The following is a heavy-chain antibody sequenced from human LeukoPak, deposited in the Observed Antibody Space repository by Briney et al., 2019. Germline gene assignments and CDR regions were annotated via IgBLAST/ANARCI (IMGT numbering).Heavy chain of an antibody. J-gene: IGHJ4*02. CDR1: GGTFSSYA. Sequence: GASVKVSCKASGGTFSSYAISWVRQAPGQGLEWMGGIIPIFGTANYAQKFQGRVTITADESTSTAYMELSSLRSEDTAVYYCARGGDYDSSGYYSYWGQGTLVTVSS. CDR2: IIPIFGTA. D-gene: IGHD3-22*01. V-gene: IGHV1-69*13. CDR3: ARGGDYDSSGYYSY.